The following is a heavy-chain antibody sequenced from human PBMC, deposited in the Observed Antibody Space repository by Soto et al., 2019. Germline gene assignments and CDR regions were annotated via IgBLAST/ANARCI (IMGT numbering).Heavy chain of an antibody. Sequence: GGSLRLSCAASGFTFSSYAMHWVRQAPGKGLEYVSAISSNGGSKYYADSVKGRFTISRDNSKNTLYLQMGSLRAEDMAVYYCARGQRALITYGPFDPWGQGTLVTVSS. V-gene: IGHV3-64*02. D-gene: IGHD4-17*01. CDR3: ARGQRALITYGPFDP. J-gene: IGHJ5*02. CDR2: ISSNGGSK. CDR1: GFTFSSYA.